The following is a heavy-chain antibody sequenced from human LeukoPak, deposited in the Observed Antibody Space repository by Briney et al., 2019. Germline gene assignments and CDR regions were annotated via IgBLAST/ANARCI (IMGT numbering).Heavy chain of an antibody. D-gene: IGHD3-22*01. CDR3: AKWMTSGYYPHYFDY. J-gene: IGHJ4*02. CDR2: ISGSGGST. Sequence: GGSLRLSCAASGFTFSSYAMSWVRRAPGKGLEWVSAISGSGGSTYYADSVKGRFTISRDNSKNTLYLQMNSLRAEDTAVYYCAKWMTSGYYPHYFDYWGQGTLVTVSS. V-gene: IGHV3-23*01. CDR1: GFTFSSYA.